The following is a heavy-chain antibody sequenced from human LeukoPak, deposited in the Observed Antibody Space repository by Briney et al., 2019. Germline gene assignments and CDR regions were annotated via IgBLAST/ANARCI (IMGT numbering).Heavy chain of an antibody. CDR2: VYYNGNT. J-gene: IGHJ3*02. D-gene: IGHD3-10*02. CDR3: ARKGLGSGSYGAFDM. Sequence: SETLSLTCSVSGVSISSSRYYWGWLRQPPGQGLEWIGSVYYNGNTYYNPSLKGRVTISLDTSKNQFSVKLSSVTAADTAVYYCARKGLGSGSYGAFDMWGQGTMVIVSS. V-gene: IGHV4-39*07. CDR1: GVSISSSRYY.